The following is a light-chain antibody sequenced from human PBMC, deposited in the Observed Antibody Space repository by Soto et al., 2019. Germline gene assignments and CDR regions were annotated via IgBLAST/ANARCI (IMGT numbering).Light chain of an antibody. CDR3: QQYNHYSGLT. V-gene: IGKV1-5*01. CDR2: DAS. J-gene: IGKJ4*01. Sequence: DIQMTQSPSSVSASVGDRVTIACRSSQGVSSWLAWFQQKPGKAPKLLIYDASSLESGVPSRFSGSGSGTEFTLTISSLQPDDFATYYCQQYNHYSGLTFGGGTKVDI. CDR1: QGVSSW.